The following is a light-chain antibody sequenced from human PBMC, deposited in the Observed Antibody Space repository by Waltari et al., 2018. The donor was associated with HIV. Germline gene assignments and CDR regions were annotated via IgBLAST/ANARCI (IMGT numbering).Light chain of an antibody. Sequence: DIVMTQSPASLSMSPGESATIHCKTSRSPVSSSNNQNYLAWYQHKVGQSPKLLIYWASTRAPGVPERFSGGGSGTDFTLTIRGLQADDEAVYYCQQYETVPFTFGPGTTV. V-gene: IGKV4-1*01. J-gene: IGKJ3*01. CDR3: QQYETVPFT. CDR1: RSPVSSSNNQNY. CDR2: WAS.